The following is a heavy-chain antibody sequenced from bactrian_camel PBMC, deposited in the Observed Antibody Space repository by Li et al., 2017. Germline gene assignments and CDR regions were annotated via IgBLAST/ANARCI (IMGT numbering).Heavy chain of an antibody. J-gene: IGHJ6*01. CDR3: ALADRLAGHWCYVTNAFGY. D-gene: IGHD7*01. V-gene: IGHV3S55*01. CDR1: GYSTDDRYR. Sequence: HVQLVESGGGSVQAGGSLRLSCVVSGYSTDDRYRFGWYRQAPEKERKGVATIDSDGKVAYNEDLKGRSTISQDNTKTTLYLQMNNLKPEDTGMYYCALADRLAGHWCYVTNAFGYWGQGTQVTVS. CDR2: IDSDGKV.